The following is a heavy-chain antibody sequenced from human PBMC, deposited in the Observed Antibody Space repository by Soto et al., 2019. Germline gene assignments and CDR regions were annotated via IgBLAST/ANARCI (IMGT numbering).Heavy chain of an antibody. CDR1: GFNFRKFG. V-gene: IGHV3-30*18. J-gene: IGHJ6*02. CDR3: AKDSDQLLFDYYYYGMDV. Sequence: SHRLWYEASGFNFRKFGIHWVSQAPGKGLEWVAVVSYDGSFKYYADSVKGRFTISRDNSKNTLYLQMNSLRPEDTALYYCAKDSDQLLFDYYYYGMDVWGQGNTVTVS. CDR2: VSYDGSFK. D-gene: IGHD2-2*01.